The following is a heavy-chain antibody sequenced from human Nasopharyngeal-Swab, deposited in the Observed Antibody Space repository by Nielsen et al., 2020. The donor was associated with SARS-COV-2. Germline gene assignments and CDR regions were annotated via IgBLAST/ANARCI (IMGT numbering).Heavy chain of an antibody. J-gene: IGHJ3*02. V-gene: IGHV3-30-3*01. CDR2: ISYDGSNK. Sequence: GESLKISCAASGFTFSSYAMHWVRQAPGKGLEWVAVISYDGSNKYYADSVKGRFTISRDNSKNTLYLQMNSLRAEDTALYYCAKAPSSGTDDAFDIWGQGTMVTVSS. CDR3: AKAPSSGTDDAFDI. D-gene: IGHD2/OR15-2a*01. CDR1: GFTFSSYA.